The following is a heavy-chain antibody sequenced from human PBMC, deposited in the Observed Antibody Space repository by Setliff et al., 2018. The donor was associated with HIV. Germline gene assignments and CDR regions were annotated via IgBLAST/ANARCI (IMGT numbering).Heavy chain of an antibody. Sequence: SETLSLTCAVSGGPFYGYFWTWIRQTPGKGLEWIGDIYHDGNTNYNPSLKSRVSISMDMSRATFSQNLKSLTAADMAVYYCARGQQARYDHLSGLSSYYYYMDAWDKGATVTVSS. CDR1: GGPFYGYF. V-gene: IGHV4-34*01. D-gene: IGHD3-3*01. CDR2: IYHDGNT. CDR3: ARGQQARYDHLSGLSSYYYYMDA. J-gene: IGHJ6*03.